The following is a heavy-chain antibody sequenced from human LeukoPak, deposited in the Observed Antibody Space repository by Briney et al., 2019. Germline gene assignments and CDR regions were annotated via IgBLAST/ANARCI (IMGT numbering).Heavy chain of an antibody. D-gene: IGHD3-16*01. Sequence: ASVKVSCKASGYTFTNYGITWVRQAPGQGLEWMGWISAHDGTRNYALKHEDRVTMTTDTSTSTAYMELRGLRSDDTAVYYCAREGLGELTLDYWGQGTLVTVSS. CDR1: GYTFTNYG. V-gene: IGHV1-18*01. J-gene: IGHJ4*02. CDR2: ISAHDGTR. CDR3: AREGLGELTLDY.